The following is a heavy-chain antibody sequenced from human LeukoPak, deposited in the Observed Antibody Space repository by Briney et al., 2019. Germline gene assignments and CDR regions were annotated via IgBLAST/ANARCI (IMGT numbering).Heavy chain of an antibody. J-gene: IGHJ4*02. D-gene: IGHD3-10*01. CDR2: IYYSGST. V-gene: IGHV4-39*01. CDR1: GGSLSGYY. Sequence: SETLSLTCAVYGGSLSGYYWGWIRQPPGKGLEWIGSIYYSGSTYYNPSLKSRVTISVDTSKNQFSLKLSSVTAADTAVYYCARLYGSGSYYKGFLDYFDYWGQGTLVTVSS. CDR3: ARLYGSGSYYKGFLDYFDY.